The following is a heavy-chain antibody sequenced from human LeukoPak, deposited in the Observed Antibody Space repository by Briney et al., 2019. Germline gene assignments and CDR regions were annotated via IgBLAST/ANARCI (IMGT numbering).Heavy chain of an antibody. Sequence: SVKVCCKASGGTFSSYAISWVRQAPGQGLEWMGGIIPIFGTANYAQKFQGRVTITADKSTSTAYMELSSLRSEDTAVYYCARGQRWLQLEAYFDYWGQGTLVTVSS. CDR2: IIPIFGTA. J-gene: IGHJ4*02. CDR3: ARGQRWLQLEAYFDY. CDR1: GGTFSSYA. D-gene: IGHD5-24*01. V-gene: IGHV1-69*06.